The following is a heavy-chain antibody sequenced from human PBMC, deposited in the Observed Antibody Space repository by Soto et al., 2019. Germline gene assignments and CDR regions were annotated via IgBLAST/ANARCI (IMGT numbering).Heavy chain of an antibody. CDR2: ISGSGGST. V-gene: IGHV3-23*01. Sequence: GGSLRLSCAASGFTFSSYAMSWVRQAPGKGLEWVSAISGSGGSTYYADSVKGRFTISRDNSKNTLYLQMNSVGAEDTAVYYCAKLGHPYTQWLVHDYYYGMDVWGQGTTVTVSS. CDR1: GFTFSSYA. CDR3: AKLGHPYTQWLVHDYYYGMDV. J-gene: IGHJ6*02. D-gene: IGHD6-19*01.